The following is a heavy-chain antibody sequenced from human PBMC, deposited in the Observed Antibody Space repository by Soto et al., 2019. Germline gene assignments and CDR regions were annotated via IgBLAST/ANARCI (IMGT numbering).Heavy chain of an antibody. V-gene: IGHV3-23*01. CDR2: FVSSTGST. Sequence: GGSLRLSCAASGFTFSSYAMNWVRQAPGKGLEWVSTFVSSTGSTFYADSVGGRFTISKDDSKNTLYLQMNSLRAEDTAVYYCAKRHTTVPTPANYFDYWGQGTLVTVSS. CDR1: GFTFSSYA. J-gene: IGHJ4*02. D-gene: IGHD1-1*01. CDR3: AKRHTTVPTPANYFDY.